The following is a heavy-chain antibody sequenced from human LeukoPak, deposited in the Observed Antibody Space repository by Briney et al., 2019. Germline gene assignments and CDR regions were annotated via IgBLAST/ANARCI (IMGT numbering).Heavy chain of an antibody. D-gene: IGHD3-3*01. Sequence: GRSLRLSCAASGFTFSSYGMHWVRQAPGKGLEWVAVISYDGSNKYYADSVKGRFTISRDNSRTTLYLQMNSLREEDTAVYFCAKVDVDYDFWSGSYVYYGMDVWGQGTTVTVSS. CDR2: ISYDGSNK. V-gene: IGHV3-30*18. J-gene: IGHJ6*02. CDR1: GFTFSSYG. CDR3: AKVDVDYDFWSGSYVYYGMDV.